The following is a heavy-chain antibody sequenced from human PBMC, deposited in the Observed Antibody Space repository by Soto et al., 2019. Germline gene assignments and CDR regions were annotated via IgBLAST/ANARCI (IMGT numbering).Heavy chain of an antibody. CDR3: ARVDFWSGYYIQPYSYYYGMDV. CDR1: GFTFSSYW. CDR2: IKQDGSEK. D-gene: IGHD3-3*01. V-gene: IGHV3-7*01. Sequence: PGGSLRLSCAASGFTFSSYWMSWVRQAPGKGLEWVANIKQDGSEKYYVDSVKGRFTISRDNAKNSLYLQMNSLRAEDTAVYYCARVDFWSGYYIQPYSYYYGMDVWGQGTTVTVSS. J-gene: IGHJ6*02.